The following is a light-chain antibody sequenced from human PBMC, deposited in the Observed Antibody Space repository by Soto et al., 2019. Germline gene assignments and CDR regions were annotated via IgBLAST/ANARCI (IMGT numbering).Light chain of an antibody. CDR1: QSISSW. Sequence: DIQMTQSPSTLSASVGDRVTITCRASQSISSWLAWYQQKPGKAPKRLIYKASSLESGVPSRFSGSGSGTEFTLTISSLQPDDVATYYCQQYYSYSPTFGQGTKLEIK. V-gene: IGKV1-5*03. CDR2: KAS. J-gene: IGKJ2*01. CDR3: QQYYSYSPT.